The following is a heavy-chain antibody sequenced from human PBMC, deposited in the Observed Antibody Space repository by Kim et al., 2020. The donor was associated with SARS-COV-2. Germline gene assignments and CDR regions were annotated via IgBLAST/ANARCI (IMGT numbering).Heavy chain of an antibody. CDR1: GFTFSDFN. CDR3: ARDLDYILFDY. D-gene: IGHD4-4*01. Sequence: GGSLRLSCAASGFTFSDFNMQWVRQAPGKGLIWVSRINDDGSDTRYADFAKGRFTISRDNAKNTLNLQMHSLRAEDTAVYYCARDLDYILFDYWGQGALVTVSS. J-gene: IGHJ4*02. V-gene: IGHV3-74*01. CDR2: INDDGSDT.